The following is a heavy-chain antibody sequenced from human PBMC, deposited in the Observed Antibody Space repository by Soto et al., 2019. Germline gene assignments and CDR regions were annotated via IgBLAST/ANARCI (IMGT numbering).Heavy chain of an antibody. CDR1: GDSVSSNSAA. Sequence: SQTLSLTCAISGDSVSSNSAAWNLIRQSPSRGLEWLGRTYYRSKWYNDYAVSVKSRITINPDTSKNQFSLQLNSVTPEDTAVYYCARDQVVGATTDNWYFDLWGRGTLVTVYS. D-gene: IGHD1-26*01. CDR2: TYYRSKWYN. CDR3: ARDQVVGATTDNWYFDL. V-gene: IGHV6-1*01. J-gene: IGHJ2*01.